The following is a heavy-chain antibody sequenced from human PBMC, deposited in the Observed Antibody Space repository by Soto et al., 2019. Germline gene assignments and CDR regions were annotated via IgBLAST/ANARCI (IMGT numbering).Heavy chain of an antibody. V-gene: IGHV4-30-4*01. J-gene: IGHJ4*02. D-gene: IGHD2-21*01. CDR2: IYYSGST. CDR3: ARTLHGERYPFDY. Sequence: SETLSLTCTVSGGSISSGDYYWSWIRQPPGKGLEWIGYIYYSGSTYYNPSLKSRVTISVDTSKNQFSLKLSSVTAADTAVYYCARTLHGERYPFDYWGQGTLVTSPQ. CDR1: GGSISSGDYY.